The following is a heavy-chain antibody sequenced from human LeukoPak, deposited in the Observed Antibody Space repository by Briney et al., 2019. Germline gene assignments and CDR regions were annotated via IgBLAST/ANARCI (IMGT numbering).Heavy chain of an antibody. Sequence: PGGSLRLSCAASGFTFDDYGMSWVRHAPGKGLEWVSGINWHGGSTGYADSVKGRFTISKDNAKNSLYLQMNSLRAEDTALYYCARVVGSSWYYYYYYMDVWGKGTTVTVSS. CDR3: ARVVGSSWYYYYYYMDV. J-gene: IGHJ6*03. CDR1: GFTFDDYG. V-gene: IGHV3-20*04. D-gene: IGHD6-13*01. CDR2: INWHGGST.